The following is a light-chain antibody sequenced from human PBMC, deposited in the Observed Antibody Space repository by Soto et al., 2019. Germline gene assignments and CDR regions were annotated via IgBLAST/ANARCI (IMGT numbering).Light chain of an antibody. CDR3: QQFHNWPPIP. J-gene: IGKJ5*01. CDR1: QSVSSSY. V-gene: IGKV3-20*01. CDR2: GAS. Sequence: ESGLSQSPGTLSLKQGERATLSCRASQSVSSSYLAWHQQKPGQAPRLLIHGASNRAAASTDSFSGSGSATEFTPTIISLQSEDFAVYYCQQFHNWPPIPFGQGTRLEIK.